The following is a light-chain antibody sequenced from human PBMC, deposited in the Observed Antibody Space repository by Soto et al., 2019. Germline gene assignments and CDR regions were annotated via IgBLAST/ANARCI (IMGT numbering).Light chain of an antibody. J-gene: IGLJ1*01. V-gene: IGLV2-14*01. CDR3: SSYSISTAYL. Sequence: QSALTQPASVSGSPGQSITVSCTGTSSDVGAYKYVSWYQQHPGKAPKLMIYEVSNRPSGVSYRFSGSKSGNTASLTISGLQAEDEADYFCSSYSISTAYLFGTGTKVTVL. CDR2: EVS. CDR1: SSDVGAYKY.